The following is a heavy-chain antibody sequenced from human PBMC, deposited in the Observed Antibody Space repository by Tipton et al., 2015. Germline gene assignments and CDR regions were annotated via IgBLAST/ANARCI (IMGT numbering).Heavy chain of an antibody. Sequence: TLSLTCTVSGDSLSGYYWSWIRQPPGKGLEWIGYIYYSGSTNYNPSLKSRVTISVDTSKNQFSLKLSSVTAADTAVYYCARGHYVSRMDVWGQGTTVTVSS. CDR2: IYYSGST. V-gene: IGHV4-59*01. CDR3: ARGHYVSRMDV. CDR1: GDSLSGYY. J-gene: IGHJ6*02. D-gene: IGHD3-10*01.